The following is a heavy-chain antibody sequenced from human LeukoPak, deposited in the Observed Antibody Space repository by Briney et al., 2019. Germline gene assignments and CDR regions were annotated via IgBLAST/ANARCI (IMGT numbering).Heavy chain of an antibody. CDR2: IKRDGSEK. CDR3: ARAPLGRYCSGGSCYSSSGAVDF. V-gene: IGHV3-7*01. CDR1: GFTFISYW. J-gene: IGHJ3*01. D-gene: IGHD2-15*01. Sequence: GGSLRLSCAASGFTFISYWMSWVRQAPGKGPEWVANIKRDGSEKYYVDSVRGRSTITRDNAKNSLYLQMNSLRAEDTAVYYCARAPLGRYCSGGSCYSSSGAVDFWGQGTMVTVSS.